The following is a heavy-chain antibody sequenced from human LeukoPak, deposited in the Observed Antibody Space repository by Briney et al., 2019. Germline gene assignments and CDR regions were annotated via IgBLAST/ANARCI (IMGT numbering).Heavy chain of an antibody. V-gene: IGHV3-48*04. CDR2: ISSSGSTI. J-gene: IGHJ4*02. Sequence: PGGSLRLSCAASGFTFSSYGMHWVRQAPGKGLEWVSYISSSGSTIYYADSVKGRFTISRDNAKNSLYLQMNSLRAEDTAVYYCARDKRAVWFGELLEYYFDYWGQGTLVTVSS. CDR3: ARDKRAVWFGELLEYYFDY. D-gene: IGHD3-10*01. CDR1: GFTFSSYG.